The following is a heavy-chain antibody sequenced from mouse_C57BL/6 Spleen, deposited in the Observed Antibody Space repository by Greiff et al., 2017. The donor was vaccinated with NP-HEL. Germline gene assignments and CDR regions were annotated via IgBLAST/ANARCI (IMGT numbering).Heavy chain of an antibody. CDR2: IHPNSGST. V-gene: IGHV1-64*01. Sequence: QVQLLQPGAELVKPGASVKLSCKASGYTFTCYWMHWVKQRPGQGLEWIGMIHPNSGSTNYNEKFKSKATLTVDKSSSTAYMQLSSLTSEDSAVYYCARDYGSSAWFAYWGKGTLVTVSA. CDR1: GYTFTCYW. D-gene: IGHD1-1*01. J-gene: IGHJ3*01. CDR3: ARDYGSSAWFAY.